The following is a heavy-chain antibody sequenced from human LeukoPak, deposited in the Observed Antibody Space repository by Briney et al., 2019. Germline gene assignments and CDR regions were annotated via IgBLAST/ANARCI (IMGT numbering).Heavy chain of an antibody. CDR2: IKQDGSEK. Sequence: GGSLRLSCAASGFTFNSYWMSWVRQAPGKGLEWVANIKQDGSEKYYVDSVKGRFTISRDNAKKSLYLQMNSLRAEDTAFYYCAREGGYNYDLWGQGTLVTVSS. V-gene: IGHV3-7*01. J-gene: IGHJ5*02. D-gene: IGHD5-24*01. CDR1: GFTFNSYW. CDR3: AREGGYNYDL.